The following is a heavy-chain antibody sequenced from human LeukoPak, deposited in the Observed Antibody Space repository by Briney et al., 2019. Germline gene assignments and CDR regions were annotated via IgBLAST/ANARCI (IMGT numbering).Heavy chain of an antibody. CDR1: GFTFSNAW. CDR2: IKSKTDGGTT. CDR3: TTDKLAYCGGDCYFSWFDP. D-gene: IGHD2-21*02. J-gene: IGHJ5*02. Sequence: PGGSLRLSCAASGFTFSNAWMSWVRQASGKGLEWVGRIKSKTDGGTTDYAAPVKGRFTISRDDSKNTLYLQMNSLKTEDTAVYYCTTDKLAYCGGDCYFSWFDPWGQGTLVTVSS. V-gene: IGHV3-15*01.